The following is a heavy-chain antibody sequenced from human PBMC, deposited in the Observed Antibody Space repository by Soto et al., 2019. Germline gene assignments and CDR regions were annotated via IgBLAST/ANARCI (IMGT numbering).Heavy chain of an antibody. J-gene: IGHJ6*02. V-gene: IGHV3-11*06. CDR3: AGGCSSTSCYGGNGMDV. CDR1: GFTFSNYY. D-gene: IGHD2-2*01. CDR2: ISSSSSYT. Sequence: PGGSLRLSCAASGFTFSNYYMSWIRQAPGKGLEWVSYISSSSSYTNYADSVKGRFTISRDNAKNSLYLQMNSLRAEDTAVYYCAGGCSSTSCYGGNGMDVWGQGTTVTVSS.